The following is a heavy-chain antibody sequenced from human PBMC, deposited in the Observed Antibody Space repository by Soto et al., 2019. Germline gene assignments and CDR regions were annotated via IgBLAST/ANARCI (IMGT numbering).Heavy chain of an antibody. CDR2: IKFGGSEK. D-gene: IGHD2-2*01. Sequence: GGSLRLSCAASGFDFSVYWMSWVRQAPGKGPEWVANIKFGGSEKQYVDSVKGRFTISRDNARNSVFLQMNSLRAGDTAVYYCVKDGGYCSSATCYPPRNHYFDAWGQGTLVTVSS. J-gene: IGHJ5*02. V-gene: IGHV3-7*03. CDR1: GFDFSVYW. CDR3: VKDGGYCSSATCYPPRNHYFDA.